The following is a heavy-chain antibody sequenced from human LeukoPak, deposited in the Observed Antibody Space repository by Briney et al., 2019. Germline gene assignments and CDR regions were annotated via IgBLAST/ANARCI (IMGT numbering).Heavy chain of an antibody. J-gene: IGHJ6*02. CDR1: GFTFSSNW. CDR2: INRDGSST. V-gene: IGHV3-74*01. Sequence: GGSLRLSCAASGFTFSSNWMHWVRQAPGKGLVWVSRINRDGSSTTYADSVKGRFTSSRDNAKSTLYLQMNSLRAEDTAVYYCARDLSYGMDVWGQGTTVTVSS. CDR3: ARDLSYGMDV.